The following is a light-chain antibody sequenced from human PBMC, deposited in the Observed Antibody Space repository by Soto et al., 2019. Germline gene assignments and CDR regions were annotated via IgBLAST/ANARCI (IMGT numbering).Light chain of an antibody. J-gene: IGKJ5*01. V-gene: IGKV1-33*01. Sequence: DIPMTQSPSSLSASVGDRVTITCQASQDISNYLNWYQQKPGKAPKLLIYDASNLETGVPSRFSGSGSGTDFTSTISSLQPEDIATYYCQQYDNLRLTFGQGTRLEIK. CDR1: QDISNY. CDR2: DAS. CDR3: QQYDNLRLT.